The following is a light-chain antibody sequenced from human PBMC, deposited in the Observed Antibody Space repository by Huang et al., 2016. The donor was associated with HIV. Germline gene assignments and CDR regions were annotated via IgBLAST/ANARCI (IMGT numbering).Light chain of an antibody. CDR2: GTS. CDR1: QTLRCSS. J-gene: IGKJ4*01. Sequence: EIVLTQSPGTLSLSPRERATLSCRASQTLRCSSLAWFQQRPGQSPRLLVYGTSSSATGIPDRFSGSGSGTDFILTISRLEPEDFAVYYCHHYGTSPLTFGGGTKVEIK. V-gene: IGKV3-20*01. CDR3: HHYGTSPLT.